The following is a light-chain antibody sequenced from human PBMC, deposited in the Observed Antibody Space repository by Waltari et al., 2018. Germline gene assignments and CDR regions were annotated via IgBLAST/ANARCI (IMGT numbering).Light chain of an antibody. CDR2: GAS. J-gene: IGKJ2*01. CDR3: QQYASSVLYT. Sequence: IVLTQSPGTLSLSPSDRPSSPCNASQSLGKNYLAWYQHKPGQAPRLLIYGASSRAAGIPDRFSGSGSGTDFTLTISRLEPEDFAVYYCQQYASSVLYTFGQGTKLEIK. CDR1: QSLGKNY. V-gene: IGKV3-20*01.